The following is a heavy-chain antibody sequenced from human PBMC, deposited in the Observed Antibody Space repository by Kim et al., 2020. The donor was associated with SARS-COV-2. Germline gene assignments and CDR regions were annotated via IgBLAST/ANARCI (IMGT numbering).Heavy chain of an antibody. D-gene: IGHD3-10*01. J-gene: IGHJ4*02. CDR3: ARERGLLWFRESDLDY. Sequence: KFQGRVPMTRDTSTSTVYMELSSLGSEDTAVYYCARERGLLWFRESDLDYWGQGTLVTVSS. V-gene: IGHV1-46*01.